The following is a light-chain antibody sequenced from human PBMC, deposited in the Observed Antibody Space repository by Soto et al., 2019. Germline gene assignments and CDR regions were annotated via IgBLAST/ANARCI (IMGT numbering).Light chain of an antibody. CDR1: QSLIHSDGDTY. Sequence: DVVMTQSPLSLPVSLGQPASISCRSSQSLIHSDGDTYLNWFQQRPGQSPRRLIYKVSDRDSGVPDRFSGSGSSTDFTLKISSVEAEDVGVYYCMLGTHWPWTFGQGTEVEMK. CDR2: KVS. CDR3: MLGTHWPWT. V-gene: IGKV2-30*02. J-gene: IGKJ1*01.